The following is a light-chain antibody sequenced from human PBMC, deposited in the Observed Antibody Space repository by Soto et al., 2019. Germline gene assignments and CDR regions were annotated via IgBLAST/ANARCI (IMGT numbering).Light chain of an antibody. J-gene: IGLJ3*02. CDR1: SSNIGAGYD. Sequence: QSVLTQPPSVSGAPGQRVTISCTGSSSNIGAGYDVHWYQQLPGTAPKLLIYGNSHRPSGVPDRFSGSKSGTSASLAITGLQAEDEADYYCQSYDSSLSGYWVFGGGTKVTVL. V-gene: IGLV1-40*01. CDR2: GNS. CDR3: QSYDSSLSGYWV.